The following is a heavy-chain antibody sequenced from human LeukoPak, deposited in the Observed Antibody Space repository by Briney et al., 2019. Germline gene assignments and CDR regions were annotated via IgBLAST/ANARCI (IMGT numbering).Heavy chain of an antibody. V-gene: IGHV3-15*01. Sequence: GGSLRLSCAASGFTFSNAWMSWVRQAPGKGLEWVGRIKSKTDGGTTDYAAPVKGRFTISRDDSKNTLYLQMNSLKTEDTAVYYRTTAGGYCSSTSCYTWDELDPWGQGTLVTVSS. CDR2: IKSKTDGGTT. D-gene: IGHD2-2*02. CDR1: GFTFSNAW. J-gene: IGHJ5*02. CDR3: TTAGGYCSSTSCYTWDELDP.